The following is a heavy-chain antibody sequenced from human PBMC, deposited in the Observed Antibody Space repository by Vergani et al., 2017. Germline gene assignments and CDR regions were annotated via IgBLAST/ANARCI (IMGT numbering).Heavy chain of an antibody. CDR2: IYYSGST. Sequence: QLQLQESAPGLVKPSETLSLTCTVSGGSISSSSYYWGWIRQPPGKGLEWIGSIYYSGSTYYNPSLKSRVTISVDTSKNHFSLKLSSVTAADPAVYYCARHGGKGRPGGNWFDPWGQGTLVTVSS. D-gene: IGHD3-10*01. J-gene: IGHJ5*02. V-gene: IGHV4-39*01. CDR1: GGSISSSSYY. CDR3: ARHGGKGRPGGNWFDP.